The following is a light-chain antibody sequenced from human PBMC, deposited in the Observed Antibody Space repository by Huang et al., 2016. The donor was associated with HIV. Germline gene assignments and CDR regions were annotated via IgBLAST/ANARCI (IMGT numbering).Light chain of an antibody. V-gene: IGKV3D-7*01. CDR2: GAS. J-gene: IGKJ1*01. Sequence: PGERVTLSCRASQSVSSSYLTWYQQKPGQAPRLLIYGASTRATGIPARFSGSGSGTDFTLTISSLQPEDFAVYYCQQDYNLPRTFGQGTKVGIK. CDR1: QSVSSSY. CDR3: QQDYNLPRT.